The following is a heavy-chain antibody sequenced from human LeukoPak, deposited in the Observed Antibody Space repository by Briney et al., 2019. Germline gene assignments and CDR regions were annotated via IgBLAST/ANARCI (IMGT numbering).Heavy chain of an antibody. V-gene: IGHV3-48*03. CDR2: ISGSGSII. J-gene: IGHJ4*02. Sequence: GGSLRLFCTASGFTFSTYEMNWVRQAPGKGLEWVSYISGSGSIIYYADSAKGRFTISRDNARRSLYLQMNSLRVEDTATYYCVRTYSSGYSFDSWGRGALVTVSS. CDR1: GFTFSTYE. CDR3: VRTYSSGYSFDS. D-gene: IGHD3-22*01.